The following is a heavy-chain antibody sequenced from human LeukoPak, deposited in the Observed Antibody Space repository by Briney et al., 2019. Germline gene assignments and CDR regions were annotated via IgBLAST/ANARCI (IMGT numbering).Heavy chain of an antibody. J-gene: IGHJ4*02. D-gene: IGHD1-26*01. Sequence: GASVKVSCKVSGYTLTELSMHWVRQAPGKGLEWMGGFDPEDGETIYAQKFQGRVTMTEDTSTDTAYMELSSLRSEDTAVYYCATAVRGSYNGSYFDYWGQGTLVTVSS. CDR2: FDPEDGET. CDR1: GYTLTELS. V-gene: IGHV1-24*01. CDR3: ATAVRGSYNGSYFDY.